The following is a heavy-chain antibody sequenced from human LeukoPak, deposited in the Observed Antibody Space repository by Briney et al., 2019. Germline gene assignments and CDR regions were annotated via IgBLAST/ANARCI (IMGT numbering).Heavy chain of an antibody. CDR2: IRQDGSEK. CDR1: GFTFSSYA. CDR3: AKGSSRPPNAFDI. V-gene: IGHV3-7*01. J-gene: IGHJ3*02. Sequence: TGGSLRLSCAASGFTFSSYAMHWVRQAPGKGLEWVASIRQDGSEKHYVDSVEGRFTISRDNAKNSPHLQMNSLRAEDTAVYYCAKGSSRPPNAFDIWGQGTLVTVSS. D-gene: IGHD6-6*01.